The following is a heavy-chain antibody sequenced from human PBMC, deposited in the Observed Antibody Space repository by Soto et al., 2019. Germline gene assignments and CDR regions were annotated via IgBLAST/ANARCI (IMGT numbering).Heavy chain of an antibody. CDR2: MSPNGNNQ. J-gene: IGHJ4*02. D-gene: IGHD4-4*01. CDR3: AAGANLYYDYSRY. Sequence: GWSLRLSCAAPGFTFSIYALHWARQAPGKGLEWVAVMSPNGNNQYYADSVKGRFTISRDTSKSTLYLQMTSLRPADTAVHCRAAGANLYYDYSRYWGQGTLV. CDR1: GFTFSIYA. V-gene: IGHV3-30-3*01.